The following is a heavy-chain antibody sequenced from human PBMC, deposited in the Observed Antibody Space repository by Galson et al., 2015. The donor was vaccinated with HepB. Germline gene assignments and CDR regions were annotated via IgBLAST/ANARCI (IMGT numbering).Heavy chain of an antibody. CDR2: IIPIFGTA. J-gene: IGHJ4*02. D-gene: IGHD5-18*01. V-gene: IGHV1-69*06. CDR3: ARQHTAMVYLDY. Sequence: SVKVSCKASGGTFSSYAISWVRQAPGQGLEWMGGIIPIFGTANYAQKFQGRVTITADKSTSTAYMELSSLRSEDTAVYYCARQHTAMVYLDYWGQGTLVTVSS. CDR1: GGTFSSYA.